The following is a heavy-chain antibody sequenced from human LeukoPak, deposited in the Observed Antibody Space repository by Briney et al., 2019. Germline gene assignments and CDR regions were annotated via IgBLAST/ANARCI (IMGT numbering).Heavy chain of an antibody. CDR1: GYTFTSYG. J-gene: IGHJ5*02. D-gene: IGHD3-10*01. V-gene: IGHV1-18*01. Sequence: ASVKVSCKASGYTFTSYGISWVRQAPGQGLEWMGWISAYNGNTNYAQKLQGRVTMTTDTSTSTAYMELRSLRSDDTAVYYCARVPRITMVRGVIYGENWFDPWGQGTLVTVSS. CDR3: ARVPRITMVRGVIYGENWFDP. CDR2: ISAYNGNT.